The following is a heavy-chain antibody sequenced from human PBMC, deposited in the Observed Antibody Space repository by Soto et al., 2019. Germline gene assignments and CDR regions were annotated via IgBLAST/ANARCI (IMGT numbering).Heavy chain of an antibody. V-gene: IGHV3-30*18. Sequence: QVQLVESGGGVVQPGRSLRLSCAASGFTFSSYGMHWVRQAPGKGLEWVAVISYDGSTKYYADSVKGRFTISRDNCKNTLYLQMNSRRAEDTAVYYCAKGVFDYRDNYQYYGMDVWGQGTTVTVSS. CDR1: GFTFSSYG. CDR2: ISYDGSTK. D-gene: IGHD4-4*01. CDR3: AKGVFDYRDNYQYYGMDV. J-gene: IGHJ6*02.